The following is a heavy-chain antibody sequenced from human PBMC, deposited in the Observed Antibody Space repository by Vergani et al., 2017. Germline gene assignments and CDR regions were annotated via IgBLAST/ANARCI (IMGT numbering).Heavy chain of an antibody. Sequence: QVQLVQSGAEVKKPGSSVKVSCKASGGTFSSYTISWVRQAPGQGLEWMGRIIPILGIANYAQKFQGRVTITADKSTSTAYMELRSLRSDDTAVYYCARVQLWLKTTIGYFDYWGQGTLVTVSS. V-gene: IGHV1-69*02. CDR2: IIPILGIA. J-gene: IGHJ4*02. CDR1: GGTFSSYT. CDR3: ARVQLWLKTTIGYFDY. D-gene: IGHD5-18*01.